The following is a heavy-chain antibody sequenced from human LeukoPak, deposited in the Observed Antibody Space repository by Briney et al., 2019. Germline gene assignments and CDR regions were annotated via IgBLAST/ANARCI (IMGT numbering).Heavy chain of an antibody. CDR3: ARDLVGATALDY. J-gene: IGHJ4*02. Sequence: ASVKVSCKASGYTFTSYGISWVRQAPGQGLEWMGWISAYNGNTNYAQKLQGRVTMTTDTSTSTAYMELRSLRSDDMAVYYCARDLVGATALDYWGQGTLVTVSS. V-gene: IGHV1-18*03. CDR2: ISAYNGNT. CDR1: GYTFTSYG. D-gene: IGHD1-26*01.